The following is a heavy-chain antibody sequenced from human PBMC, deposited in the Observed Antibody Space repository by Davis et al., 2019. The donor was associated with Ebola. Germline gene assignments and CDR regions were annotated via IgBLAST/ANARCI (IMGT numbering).Heavy chain of an antibody. Sequence: SETLSLTCAVYGGSFSGYYWSWIRQPPGKGLEWIGEINHSGSTNYNPSLKSRVTISVDTSKNQFSLKLSSVTAADTAVYYCARVRDGRSFDYWGQGTLVTVSS. CDR3: ARVRDGRSFDY. J-gene: IGHJ4*02. V-gene: IGHV4-34*01. CDR1: GGSFSGYY. CDR2: INHSGST.